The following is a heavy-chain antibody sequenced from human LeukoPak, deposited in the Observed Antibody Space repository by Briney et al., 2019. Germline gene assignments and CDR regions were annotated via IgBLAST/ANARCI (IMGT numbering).Heavy chain of an antibody. CDR3: ARDSGYDLQNAFDI. V-gene: IGHV6-1*01. CDR2: TYYRSKWYN. Sequence: SQTLSLTCAISGDSVSSNSAAWNWIRQSPSRGLEWLGRTYYRSKWYNDYAVSVKSRITINPDTSKTQFSLQLNSVTPEDTAVYYCARDSGYDLQNAFDIWGQGTMVTVSS. D-gene: IGHD5-12*01. J-gene: IGHJ3*02. CDR1: GDSVSSNSAA.